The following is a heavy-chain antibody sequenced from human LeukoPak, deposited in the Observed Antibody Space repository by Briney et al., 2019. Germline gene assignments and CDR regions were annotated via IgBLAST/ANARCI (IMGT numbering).Heavy chain of an antibody. CDR2: IYHSGST. Sequence: SETLSLTCTVSGYSISSGYYWGWIRQPPGKGLEWIGSIYHSGSTYYNPSLKSRVTISVDTSKNQFSLKLSSVTAADTAVYYCARGPPRRGSSPDYWGQGTLVTVSS. D-gene: IGHD5-12*01. J-gene: IGHJ4*02. V-gene: IGHV4-38-2*02. CDR1: GYSISSGYY. CDR3: ARGPPRRGSSPDY.